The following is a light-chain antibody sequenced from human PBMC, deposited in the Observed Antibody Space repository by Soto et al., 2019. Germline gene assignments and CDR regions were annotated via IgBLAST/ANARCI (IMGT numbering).Light chain of an antibody. CDR2: EGS. CDR3: CSYATSRTLV. V-gene: IGLV2-23*01. CDR1: SSDVGSYNL. J-gene: IGLJ3*02. Sequence: QSALTQTASVSASPGQSITISCSGTSSDVGSYNLVSWYQHYPGKAPKLIIYEGSRRPSWVSDRFSGSKSGNTASLTISGLQAEDEADYYCCSYATSRTLVLGGGTKVTVL.